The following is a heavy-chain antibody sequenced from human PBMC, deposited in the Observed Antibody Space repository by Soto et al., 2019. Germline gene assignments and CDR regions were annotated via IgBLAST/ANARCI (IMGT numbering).Heavy chain of an antibody. CDR1: GGTFSSYA. J-gene: IGHJ6*02. Sequence: ASVKVSCKASGGTFSSYAISWVRQAPGQGLEWMGGIIPIFGTANYAQKFQGRVTITADESTSTAYMELSSLRSEDTAVYYCARATMVRGVIITAGYYYYYGMDVWGQGTTVTVSS. D-gene: IGHD3-10*01. CDR2: IIPIFGTA. V-gene: IGHV1-69*13. CDR3: ARATMVRGVIITAGYYYYYGMDV.